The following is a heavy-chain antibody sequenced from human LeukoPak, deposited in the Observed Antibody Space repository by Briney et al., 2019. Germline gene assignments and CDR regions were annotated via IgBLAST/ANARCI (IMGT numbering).Heavy chain of an antibody. D-gene: IGHD3-10*01. V-gene: IGHV3-23*01. Sequence: GSLRLSCSASGFTLSSYAMSWVRPAPGEGLEWVPGIRGSGRTTYHVDSVKGRFTISRDNSKNTLYLQMNSLRAEDTAVYYCAKTPRVLWFGELLSSFDYWGQGTLVTVSS. J-gene: IGHJ4*02. CDR2: IRGSGRTT. CDR1: GFTLSSYA. CDR3: AKTPRVLWFGELLSSFDY.